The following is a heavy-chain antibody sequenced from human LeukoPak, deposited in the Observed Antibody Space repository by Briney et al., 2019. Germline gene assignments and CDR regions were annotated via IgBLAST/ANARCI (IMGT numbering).Heavy chain of an antibody. V-gene: IGHV4-38-2*01. D-gene: IGHD1/OR15-1a*01. CDR2: IYYSVST. CDR1: GHSISRDYD. Sequence: SETLSLTCAVSGHSISRDYDWGWVRQPPGKGLEWIGRIYYSVSTYYNPSLKRRVTILVEPSKNQFSLKLSSVPAADTAVYYCARAYRTIDYWGQGTLVTVPS. CDR3: ARAYRTIDY. J-gene: IGHJ4*02.